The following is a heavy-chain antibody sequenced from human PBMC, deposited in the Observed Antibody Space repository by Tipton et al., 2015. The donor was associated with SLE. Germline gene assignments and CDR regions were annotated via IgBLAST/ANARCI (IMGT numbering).Heavy chain of an antibody. CDR1: DYSISSGYY. CDR3: ARVYSGSYYKTFDL. J-gene: IGHJ3*01. V-gene: IGHV4-38-2*02. D-gene: IGHD1-26*01. Sequence: TLSLTCTVSDYSISSGYYWAWIRQPPGKGPEWIGSIYHSGSTFYDPSLNSRVSISVDTSKNQFSLTLTSVTAADTAIYYCARVYSGSYYKTFDLWGQGTLVTVSS. CDR2: IYHSGST.